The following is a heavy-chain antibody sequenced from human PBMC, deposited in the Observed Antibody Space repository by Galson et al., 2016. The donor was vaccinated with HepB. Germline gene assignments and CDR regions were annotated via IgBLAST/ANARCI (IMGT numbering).Heavy chain of an antibody. V-gene: IGHV1-46*01. CDR2: IDPSSGST. J-gene: IGHJ4*02. CDR3: ARDRHWGVDNYFDY. D-gene: IGHD7-27*01. CDR1: GYMFTSHY. Sequence: SVKVSCKASGYMFTSHYIHWVRQAPGQGLEWMGIIDPSSGSTTYPQKFQGRVTMTRDTSTSTVYMELSSLRSEDTAVFYCARDRHWGVDNYFDYWGQGTLVTVSS.